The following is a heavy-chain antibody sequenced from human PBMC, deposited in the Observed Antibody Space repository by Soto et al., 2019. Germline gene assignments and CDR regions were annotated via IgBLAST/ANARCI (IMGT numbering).Heavy chain of an antibody. CDR1: GYTLTELS. CDR3: ATTMGLRFLEWLSY. Sequence: ASVKVSCKVSGYTLTELSMHWVGQAPGKGLEWMGGFDPEDGETIYAKKFQGRVTMTEDTSTDTAYMELSSLRSEDTAVYYCATTMGLRFLEWLSYWGQGTMVTVSS. J-gene: IGHJ4*02. CDR2: FDPEDGET. D-gene: IGHD3-3*01. V-gene: IGHV1-24*01.